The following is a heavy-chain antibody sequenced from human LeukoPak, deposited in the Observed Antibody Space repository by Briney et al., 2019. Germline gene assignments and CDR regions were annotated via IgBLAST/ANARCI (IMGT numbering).Heavy chain of an antibody. CDR2: IIPIFGTA. V-gene: IGHV1-69*13. D-gene: IGHD3-16*01. CDR1: GGTFSSYA. J-gene: IGHJ4*02. CDR3: ARAQYGGSPFDY. Sequence: GASVKVSCKASGGTFSSYAISWVRQAPGQGLEWMGGIIPIFGTANYAQKFQGRVTITADESTSTAYMELSSLRSEDTAVYYCARAQYGGSPFDYWGQGTLATVSS.